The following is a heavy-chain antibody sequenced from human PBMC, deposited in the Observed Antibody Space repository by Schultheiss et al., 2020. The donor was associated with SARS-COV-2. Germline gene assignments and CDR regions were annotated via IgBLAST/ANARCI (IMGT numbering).Heavy chain of an antibody. J-gene: IGHJ5*02. Sequence: SQTLSLTCTVSGGSISSGGYYWSWIRQHPGKGLEWIGYIYYSGSTNYNPSLKSRVTMSVDTSKNQFSLKLSSVTAADTAVYYCAKDTGDNWGISVDNWFDPWGQGTLVTVSS. CDR2: IYYSGST. CDR1: GGSISSGGYY. V-gene: IGHV4-31*03. CDR3: AKDTGDNWGISVDNWFDP. D-gene: IGHD7-27*01.